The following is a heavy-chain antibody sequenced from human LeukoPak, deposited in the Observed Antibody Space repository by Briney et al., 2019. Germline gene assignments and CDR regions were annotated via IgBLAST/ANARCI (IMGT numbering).Heavy chain of an antibody. CDR2: VNPDSGGI. J-gene: IGHJ3*01. D-gene: IGHD3-22*01. CDR1: GYTFTDNY. V-gene: IGHV1-2*06. Sequence: ASVKVSCKASGYTFTDNYIHWVRQAPGQGLEWMGRVNPDSGGINYAQKFQGRVPMTRDTSINTAFVELRRLRSDDTATYYCARAQNYHDRSGYSDDTFDVWGHGTMITVSS. CDR3: ARAQNYHDRSGYSDDTFDV.